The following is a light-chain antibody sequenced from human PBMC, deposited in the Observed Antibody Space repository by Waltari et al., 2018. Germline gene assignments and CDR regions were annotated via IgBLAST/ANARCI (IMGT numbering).Light chain of an antibody. V-gene: IGKV1-39*01. CDR3: QQTYSHFRT. J-gene: IGKJ1*01. CDR2: AAS. CDR1: QGISSY. Sequence: DIRRTQSPPSLPASVGDSVTITCRASQGISSYLNWYQQKPGQAPKLLIYAASSLQSGVPSRFSGSGFGTDFTLTINSLQPEDFAVYFCQQTYSHFRTFGQGTKVDVK.